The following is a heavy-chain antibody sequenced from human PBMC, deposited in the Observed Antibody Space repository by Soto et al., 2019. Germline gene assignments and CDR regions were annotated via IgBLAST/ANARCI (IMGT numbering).Heavy chain of an antibody. CDR3: AKVSSYDYILGSYRYTPDY. CDR2: ISGSGGST. Sequence: EVQLLESGGGLVQPGGSLRLSCAASGFTFSSYAMSWVRQAPGKGLEWVSAISGSGGSTYYADSVKGRFTISRDNTKNPLYLQMNRLRAEDTAVYYCAKVSSYDYILGSYRYTPDYWGQGTLVTVSS. V-gene: IGHV3-23*01. J-gene: IGHJ4*02. CDR1: GFTFSSYA. D-gene: IGHD3-16*02.